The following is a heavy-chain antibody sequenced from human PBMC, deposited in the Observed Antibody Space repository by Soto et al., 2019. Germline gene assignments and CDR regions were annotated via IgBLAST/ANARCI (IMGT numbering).Heavy chain of an antibody. CDR1: GYSISSGYY. J-gene: IGHJ5*02. D-gene: IGHD3-3*01. CDR3: ARDKDYDFWSGTFDP. CDR2: IYHSGST. Sequence: SETLSLTCAVSGYSISSGYYWGWIRQPPGKGLEWIGSIYHSGSTYYNPSLKSRVTISVDTSKNQFSLKLSSVTATDTAVYYCARDKDYDFWSGTFDPWGQGTRVTVSA. V-gene: IGHV4-38-2*02.